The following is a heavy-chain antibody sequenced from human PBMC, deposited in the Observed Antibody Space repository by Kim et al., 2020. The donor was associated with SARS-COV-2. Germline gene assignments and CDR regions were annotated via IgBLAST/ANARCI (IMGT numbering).Heavy chain of an antibody. V-gene: IGHV4-39*01. CDR1: GGSISSSSYY. CDR2: IYYSGST. Sequence: SETLSLTCTVSGGSISSSSYYWGWIRQPPGKGLEWIGSIYYSGSTYYNPSLKSRVTISVDTSKNQFSLKLSSVTAADTAVYYCARHRDVLLSEVYGMDVWGQGTTVTVSS. CDR3: ARHRDVLLSEVYGMDV. J-gene: IGHJ6*02. D-gene: IGHD3-10*01.